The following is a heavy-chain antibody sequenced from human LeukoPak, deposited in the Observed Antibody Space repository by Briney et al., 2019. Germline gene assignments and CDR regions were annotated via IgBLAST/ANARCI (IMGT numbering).Heavy chain of an antibody. CDR3: ARGDFWSVSNRYFDY. CDR1: GYSFTSYW. J-gene: IGHJ4*02. D-gene: IGHD3-3*01. CDR2: IYPDDSDT. Sequence: GESLKISCKGSGYSFTSYWIGWVRQMPGKGLEWMGVIYPDDSDTRYSPSFQGQVTISVDKSIATAYVQWSSLKASDTAIYYCARGDFWSVSNRYFDYWGQGTQVTVSS. V-gene: IGHV5-51*01.